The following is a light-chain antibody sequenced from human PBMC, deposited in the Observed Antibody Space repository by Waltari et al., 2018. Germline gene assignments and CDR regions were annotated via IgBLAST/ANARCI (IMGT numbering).Light chain of an antibody. CDR1: QSLTKRY. CDR3: QQYGSSVMYT. V-gene: IGKV3-20*01. Sequence: VLTQSPGTLSLSPGDRATLSCRASQSLTKRYLAWYQQKPGQAPRPLIYGASSRAAGIPDRFSGSGSGTDFTLTISRLETEDFAVYYCQQYGSSVMYTFGQGTKLEIK. CDR2: GAS. J-gene: IGKJ2*01.